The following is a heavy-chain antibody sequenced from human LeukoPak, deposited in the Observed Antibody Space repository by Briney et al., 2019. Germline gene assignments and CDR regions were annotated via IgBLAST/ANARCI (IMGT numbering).Heavy chain of an antibody. J-gene: IGHJ6*04. CDR2: INHSGST. CDR3: ARVLLKPYYYYGMDV. CDR1: GGSFSGYY. Sequence: PSETLSLTCAVYGGSFSGYYWIWIRQPPGKGLEWIGEINHSGSTNYNPSLKSRVTISVDTSKNQFSLKLSSVTAADTAVYYCARVLLKPYYYYGMDVWGKGTTVTVSS. V-gene: IGHV4-34*01.